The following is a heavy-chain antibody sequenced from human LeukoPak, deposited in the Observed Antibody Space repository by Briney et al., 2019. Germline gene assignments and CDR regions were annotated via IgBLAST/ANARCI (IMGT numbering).Heavy chain of an antibody. Sequence: PSEALSLTRAVSGGSISSDFWWSWVRQPPGKGLEWIGEIYHSGGTNYNPSLKSRVTVSVDKSKNQFSLKVNSVTAADTAVYYCARSHDRYFDYWGQGTLVTVSS. CDR3: ARSHDRYFDY. D-gene: IGHD1-1*01. J-gene: IGHJ4*02. V-gene: IGHV4-4*02. CDR1: GGSISSDFW. CDR2: IYHSGGT.